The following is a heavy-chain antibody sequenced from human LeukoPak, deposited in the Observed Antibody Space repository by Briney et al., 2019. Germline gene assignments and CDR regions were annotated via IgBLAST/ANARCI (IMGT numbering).Heavy chain of an antibody. CDR1: GGSFSGYY. CDR3: ATLYYDSSGYI. Sequence: ASETLSLTCAVYGGSFSGYYWNWIRQPPGKGLEWIGGINHSGSTNYNPSLKSRVTISVDTSKNQFSLKLSSVTAADTAVYYCATLYYDSSGYIWGQGTMVTVSS. V-gene: IGHV4-34*01. J-gene: IGHJ3*02. D-gene: IGHD3-22*01. CDR2: INHSGST.